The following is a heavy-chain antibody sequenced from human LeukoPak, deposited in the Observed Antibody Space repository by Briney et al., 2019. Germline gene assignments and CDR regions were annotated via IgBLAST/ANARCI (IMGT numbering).Heavy chain of an antibody. CDR1: GGTFSSYA. V-gene: IGHV1-69*13. CDR2: IIPIFGTA. CDR3: ARGSPSPYCSSTSCYPPQYYYYGMDV. J-gene: IGHJ6*04. D-gene: IGHD2-2*01. Sequence: SVKVSCKASGGTFSSYAISWVRQAPGQGLEWIGGIIPIFGTANYAQKFQGRVTITADESTSTAYMELSSLRSEDTAVYYCARGSPSPYCSSTSCYPPQYYYYGMDVWGKGTTVTVSS.